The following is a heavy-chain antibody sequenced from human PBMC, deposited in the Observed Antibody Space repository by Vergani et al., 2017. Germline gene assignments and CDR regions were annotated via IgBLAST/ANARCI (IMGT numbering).Heavy chain of an antibody. Sequence: QVQLVQSGAEVKKPGASVKVSCKASGYTFTSYYMHWVRQAPGQGLEWMGGFDPEDGETIYAQKFQGRVTMTEDTSTDTAYMELSSLRSEDTAVYYCATDRRGYSYGYSYYYYYGMDVWGQGTTVTVSS. J-gene: IGHJ6*02. CDR1: GYTFTSYY. V-gene: IGHV1-24*01. D-gene: IGHD5-18*01. CDR2: FDPEDGET. CDR3: ATDRRGYSYGYSYYYYYGMDV.